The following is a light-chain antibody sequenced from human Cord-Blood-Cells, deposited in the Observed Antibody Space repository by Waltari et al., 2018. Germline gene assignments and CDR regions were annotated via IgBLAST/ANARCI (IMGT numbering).Light chain of an antibody. CDR3: YSAADNNLGV. V-gene: IGLV3-27*01. J-gene: IGLJ3*02. CDR2: KDS. CDR1: FLAKKY. Sequence: SHELTQPSSVSVSPGQTARTTCSGDFLAKKYPRWFQQKTGQAPVLVIYKDSERPSGIPERFSGSSSGTTVTLTISGAQVEDEADYYCYSAADNNLGVFGGGTKLTVL.